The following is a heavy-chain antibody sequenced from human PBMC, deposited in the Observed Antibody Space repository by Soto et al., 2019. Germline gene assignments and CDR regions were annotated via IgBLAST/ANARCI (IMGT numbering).Heavy chain of an antibody. CDR1: GFTFNSYG. CDR3: AKDHRKPTVTTLTRYGMDV. Sequence: QVQLVESGGGVVQPGRSLRLSCAASGFTFNSYGMHWVRQAPGKGLEWVALISSDGSDKYYADSVKGRFTISRDNSKNPLYLQMNSLRPEDTAVYYCAKDHRKPTVTTLTRYGMDVWGQGTTVTVSS. J-gene: IGHJ6*02. V-gene: IGHV3-30*18. CDR2: ISSDGSDK. D-gene: IGHD4-17*01.